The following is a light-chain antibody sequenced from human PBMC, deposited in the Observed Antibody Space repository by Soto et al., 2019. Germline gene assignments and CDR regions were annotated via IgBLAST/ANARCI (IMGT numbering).Light chain of an antibody. Sequence: DIQMTQSPSTLSGSVGDRVTITCRASQSISNWLAWYQQKPGKAPKLPIYKASRSDTGVPSRFSGSGSGTDFTLTISSLQPKDFATYYCQQSYSTTWTFGQGTKV. V-gene: IGKV1-5*03. CDR1: QSISNW. CDR3: QQSYSTTWT. J-gene: IGKJ1*01. CDR2: KAS.